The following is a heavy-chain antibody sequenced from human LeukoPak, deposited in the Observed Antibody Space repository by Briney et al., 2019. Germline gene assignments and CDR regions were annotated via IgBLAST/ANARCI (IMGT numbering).Heavy chain of an antibody. J-gene: IGHJ6*02. CDR1: GFTVTTNN. D-gene: IGHD2-15*01. CDR2: ISGSGGST. V-gene: IGHV3-23*01. CDR3: AKDRDIVVVVAATGGMDV. Sequence: PGGSLRLSCAASGFTVTTNNVTWVRQAPGKGLEWVSAISGSGGSTYYADSVKGRFTISRDNSKNTLYLQMNSLRAEDTAVYYCAKDRDIVVVVAATGGMDVWGQGTTVTVSS.